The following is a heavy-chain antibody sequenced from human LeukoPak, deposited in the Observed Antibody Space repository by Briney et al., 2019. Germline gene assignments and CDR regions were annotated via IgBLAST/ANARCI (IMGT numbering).Heavy chain of an antibody. V-gene: IGHV1-2*02. CDR3: ARANFLYCSSTTCLFDY. Sequence: ASVKVSCKASGYTFTDYYMHWVRQAPGQGFEWMGWINPNDGDTNYAQKFQGRGTMTRDTSISTAHMAVSRLRSDDTVVYYCARANFLYCSSTTCLFDYWGQGTLVTVSS. D-gene: IGHD2-2*01. CDR2: INPNDGDT. CDR1: GYTFTDYY. J-gene: IGHJ4*02.